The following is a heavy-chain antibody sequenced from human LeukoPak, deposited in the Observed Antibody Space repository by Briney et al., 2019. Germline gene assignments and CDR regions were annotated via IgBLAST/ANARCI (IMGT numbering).Heavy chain of an antibody. Sequence: SETLSLTCTVSGGSISSGSYYWSWIRQPAGKGLEWIGRIYTSGGTDYNPSLKSRVTISVDTSKNHFSLGLNSVTAADTAMYYCARDDGYYGDYWGQGTLVTVSS. CDR3: ARDDGYYGDY. CDR1: GGSISSGSYY. D-gene: IGHD3-22*01. V-gene: IGHV4-61*02. J-gene: IGHJ4*02. CDR2: IYTSGGT.